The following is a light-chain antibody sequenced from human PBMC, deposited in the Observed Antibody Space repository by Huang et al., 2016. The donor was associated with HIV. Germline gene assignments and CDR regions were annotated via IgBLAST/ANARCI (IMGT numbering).Light chain of an antibody. CDR2: LGS. V-gene: IGKV2-28*01. J-gene: IGKJ2*01. CDR1: QSLLHTNAYNY. Sequence: DIVMIQSPLSLPVTPGEPASISCRSSQSLLHTNAYNYLDWYLQKPGQSPQLLIYLGSSRASGVPDRFSGGGSGTRFSLNISRVEAEDAGIYYFMEALKTPYTFGQGTKLEIK. CDR3: MEALKTPYT.